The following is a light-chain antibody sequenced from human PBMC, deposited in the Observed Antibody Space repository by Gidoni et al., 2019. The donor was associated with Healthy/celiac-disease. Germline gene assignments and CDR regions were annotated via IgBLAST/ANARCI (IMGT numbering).Light chain of an antibody. CDR3: QQYGSSRELT. Sequence: EIVLPQSPGTLSLSPGERATLSCRASQSVSSSYLAWYQQKPGQAPRLLIYGASSRATGIPDRCSGSGSGTDFTLTISRLEPEDFAVYYCQQYGSSRELTFGGGTKVEIK. CDR2: GAS. V-gene: IGKV3-20*01. J-gene: IGKJ4*01. CDR1: QSVSSSY.